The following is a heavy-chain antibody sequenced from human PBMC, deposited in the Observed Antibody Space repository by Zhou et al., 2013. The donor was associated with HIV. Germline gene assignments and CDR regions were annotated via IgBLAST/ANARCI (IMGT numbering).Heavy chain of an antibody. V-gene: IGHV1-2*02. J-gene: IGHJ4*02. CDR1: GYTFSNYY. Sequence: QVQLVQSGAEVKKPGASVSVSCKAFGYTFSNYYMHWVRQAPGQGLEWMGWINPKSGGTNYAQDFQGRLTMTRDTSITTVYMELKRLTSEDTAMYFCARSHKWLQLRYQGNFDYWGQGTVVTVSS. CDR2: INPKSGGT. D-gene: IGHD5-12*01. CDR3: ARSHKWLQLRYQGNFDY.